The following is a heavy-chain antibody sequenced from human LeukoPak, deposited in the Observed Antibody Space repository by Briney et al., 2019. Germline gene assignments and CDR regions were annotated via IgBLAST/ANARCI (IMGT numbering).Heavy chain of an antibody. CDR1: GFTFTSSV. D-gene: IGHD1-26*01. Sequence: VASVKVSCKASGFTFTSSVVQWVRQARGQRLEWIGWIVVGSGNTNYAQKFQGRVTMTRDTSTSTVYMELSSLRSEDTAVYYCAREPQHSGSYPFDYWGQGTLVTVSS. CDR2: IVVGSGNT. V-gene: IGHV1-58*01. J-gene: IGHJ4*02. CDR3: AREPQHSGSYPFDY.